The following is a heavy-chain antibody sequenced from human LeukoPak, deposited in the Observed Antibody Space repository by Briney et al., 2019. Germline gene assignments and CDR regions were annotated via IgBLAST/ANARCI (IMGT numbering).Heavy chain of an antibody. CDR3: ARQDYSYGYDY. CDR1: GGSFSGYY. D-gene: IGHD5-18*01. CDR2: INHSGST. Sequence: AETLSLTCAVYGGSFSGYYWSWIRQPPGKGLEWIGEINHSGSTNYNPSLKSRVTISVDTSKNQFSLKLSSATAADTAVYYCARQDYSYGYDYWGQGTLVTVSS. J-gene: IGHJ4*02. V-gene: IGHV4-34*01.